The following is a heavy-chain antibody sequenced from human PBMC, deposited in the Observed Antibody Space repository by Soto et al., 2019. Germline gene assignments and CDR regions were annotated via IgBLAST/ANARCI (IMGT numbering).Heavy chain of an antibody. CDR3: AREGPGVKFDF. V-gene: IGHV1-69*04. Sequence: QVQLVQSGSEVKKPGSSVKVSCKASGGPFSSYGLSWVRQAPGQGLEWMGRIIPFGEITNFAQKFQDRVTSTADTATSTAYIELRSLKSEDTAVYYCAREGPGVKFDFWGQGTLVTVSS. CDR1: GGPFSSYG. J-gene: IGHJ4*02. D-gene: IGHD3-10*01. CDR2: IIPFGEIT.